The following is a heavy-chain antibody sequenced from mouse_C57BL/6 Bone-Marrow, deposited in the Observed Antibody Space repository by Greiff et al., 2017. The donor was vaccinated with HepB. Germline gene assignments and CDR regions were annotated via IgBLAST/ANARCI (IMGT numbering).Heavy chain of an antibody. CDR1: GFTFSSYA. D-gene: IGHD2-5*01. CDR2: ISDGGSYT. J-gene: IGHJ1*03. CDR3: ARGGPTIVTTLYFHF. V-gene: IGHV5-4*03. Sequence: EVKVEESGGGLVKPGGSLKLSCAASGFTFSSYAMSWVRQTPEKRLEWVATISDGGSYTYYPDNVKGRFTISRDNAKNNLYLQMSHLKSEDTAMYYCARGGPTIVTTLYFHFSCTSTTFTVSS.